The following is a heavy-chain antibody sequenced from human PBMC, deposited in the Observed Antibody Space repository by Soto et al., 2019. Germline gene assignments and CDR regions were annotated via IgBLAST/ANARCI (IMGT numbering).Heavy chain of an antibody. Sequence: QVQLVESGGGVVQPGRSLRLSCAASGFTFSSYAMHWVRQAPGKGLEWVAVISYDGSNKYYADSVKGRFTISRDNSKNTLYLQMNSLRAEDTAVYYCARGELWNYASVSGYYGMDVWGQGTTVTVSS. V-gene: IGHV3-30-3*01. CDR2: ISYDGSNK. J-gene: IGHJ6*02. D-gene: IGHD1-7*01. CDR3: ARGELWNYASVSGYYGMDV. CDR1: GFTFSSYA.